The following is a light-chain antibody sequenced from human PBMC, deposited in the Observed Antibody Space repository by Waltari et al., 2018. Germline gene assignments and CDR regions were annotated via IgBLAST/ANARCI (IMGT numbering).Light chain of an antibody. J-gene: IGLJ1*01. CDR1: HIGSKS. CDR2: YSY. Sequence: SNVLTQPPSVSVAPGQTATITCGGNHIGSKSVHRYKQKAGQAPLLVIYYSYDRPSGIPERFSGSSSGNTATLTITRVEAGDEADYYCQVWHSGSDLVAYVFGTGTKVTVL. CDR3: QVWHSGSDLVAYV. V-gene: IGLV3-21*04.